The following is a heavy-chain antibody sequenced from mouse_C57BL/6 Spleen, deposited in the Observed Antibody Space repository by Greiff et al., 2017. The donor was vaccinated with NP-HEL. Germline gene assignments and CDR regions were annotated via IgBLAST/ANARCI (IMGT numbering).Heavy chain of an antibody. CDR1: GFTFSSYA. CDR2: ISSGGDYI. J-gene: IGHJ1*03. Sequence: EVKLVESGEGLVKPGGSLKLSCAASGFTFSSYAMSWVRQTPEKRLEWVAYISSGGDYIYYADTVKGRFTISRDNARNTLYLQMSSLKSEDTAMYYCTREGGYVPGRFDVWGTGTTVTVSS. D-gene: IGHD2-2*01. V-gene: IGHV5-9-1*02. CDR3: TREGGYVPGRFDV.